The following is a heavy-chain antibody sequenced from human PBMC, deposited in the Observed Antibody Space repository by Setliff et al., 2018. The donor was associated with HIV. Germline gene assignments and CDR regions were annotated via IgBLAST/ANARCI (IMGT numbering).Heavy chain of an antibody. Sequence: GASVKVSCKTSGYTFTNYYVNWVRQAPGQGLEWMGLINCKNVDTSYPQKFKGRVTVTSNTSTSTVYMDLSGLRPEDTAVDYCARETQSVSGSYLVWGQGALVTVSS. CDR2: INCKNVDT. CDR3: ARETQSVSGSYLV. D-gene: IGHD3-16*02. V-gene: IGHV1-46*01. J-gene: IGHJ4*02. CDR1: GYTFTNYY.